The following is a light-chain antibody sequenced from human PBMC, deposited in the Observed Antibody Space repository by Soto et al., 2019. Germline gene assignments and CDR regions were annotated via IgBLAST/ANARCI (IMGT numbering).Light chain of an antibody. CDR3: QQYNNWPRA. J-gene: IGKJ1*01. V-gene: IGKV3-15*01. CDR1: QSVSSN. CDR2: GAS. Sequence: EIVMTQSPATLSVSPGERATLSCRASQSVSSNLAWYQQKPGQAPRLLIYGASSRATGIPARLSGSGSGTEFTLTISSLQSEDFAVYYCQQYNNWPRAFGQGTQVQIK.